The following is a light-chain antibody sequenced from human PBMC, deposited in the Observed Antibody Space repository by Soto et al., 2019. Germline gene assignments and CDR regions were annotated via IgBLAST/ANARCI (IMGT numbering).Light chain of an antibody. CDR3: QQYNTYPWT. Sequence: DIQMTQSPSTLSASVGDRVTITCRASQSVSSWLAWYQQKPGKAPKLLIYDASSLESGVPSRFSGSGSRTEFTLTISRLQPDDFATYYCQQYNTYPWTFGQGTKVEIK. J-gene: IGKJ1*01. V-gene: IGKV1-5*01. CDR2: DAS. CDR1: QSVSSW.